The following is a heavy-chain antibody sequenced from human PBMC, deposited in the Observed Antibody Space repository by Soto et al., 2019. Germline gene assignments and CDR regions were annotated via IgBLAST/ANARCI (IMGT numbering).Heavy chain of an antibody. J-gene: IGHJ4*02. V-gene: IGHV3-48*02. D-gene: IGHD3-22*01. CDR2: IATHSRTI. Sequence: QLVESGGGLVQPGGSLRLSCAASGFTFDSHGMNWVRQAPGKGLEWISYIATHSRTIYYADSVKGRFTISRDNAKNSLYLQMNSLRDEDTAVYYCARDIYYYDSSGYSPGDWGQGTLVTVSS. CDR3: ARDIYYYDSSGYSPGD. CDR1: GFTFDSHG.